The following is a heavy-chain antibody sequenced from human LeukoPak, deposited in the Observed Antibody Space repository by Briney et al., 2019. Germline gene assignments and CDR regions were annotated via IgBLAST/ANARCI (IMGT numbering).Heavy chain of an antibody. CDR1: GYTFTSYG. D-gene: IGHD3-10*01. Sequence: GASVKVSCKASGYTFTSYGISWVRQAPGQGLEWMGWISAYNCNTNYAHKLQGRLTMTTDTSTNAAYMELSSLRSNDTAVYYCPRSPGSYGDYWGQGTLVTVSS. CDR2: ISAYNCNT. CDR3: PRSPGSYGDY. V-gene: IGHV1-18*01. J-gene: IGHJ4*02.